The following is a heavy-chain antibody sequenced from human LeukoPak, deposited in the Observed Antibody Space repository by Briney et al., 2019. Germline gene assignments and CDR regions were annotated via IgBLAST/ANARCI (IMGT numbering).Heavy chain of an antibody. J-gene: IGHJ4*02. D-gene: IGHD2/OR15-2a*01. V-gene: IGHV4-30-4*01. CDR1: GGSISSGEYY. Sequence: SETLSLTCTVSGGSISSGEYYWSWIRRPPGKGLEWIGYFSYTGSTYYNPSVKSRVSISVDTSKNQFSLKLTSVTAADTAVYYCARALSGYFYAFDSWGQGTLVTVSS. CDR3: ARALSGYFYAFDS. CDR2: FSYTGST.